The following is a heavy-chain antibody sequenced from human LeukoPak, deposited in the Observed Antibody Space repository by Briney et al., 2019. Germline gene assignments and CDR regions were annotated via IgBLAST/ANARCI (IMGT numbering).Heavy chain of an antibody. CDR2: IYYSGSN. Sequence: SETLSLTRTVSGGSISSYDWSWIWQPPGKGLEWIGYIYYSGSNNYNRSLKSRVTISVDTSKNQFSLKLSSVTAADTAVYYCARDRGAVAGKYYFDYWGQGTLVTVSS. J-gene: IGHJ4*02. CDR1: GGSISSYD. V-gene: IGHV4-59*01. D-gene: IGHD6-19*01. CDR3: ARDRGAVAGKYYFDY.